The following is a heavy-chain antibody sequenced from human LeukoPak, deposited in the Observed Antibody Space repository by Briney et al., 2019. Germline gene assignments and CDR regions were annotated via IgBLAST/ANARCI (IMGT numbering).Heavy chain of an antibody. J-gene: IGHJ4*01. Sequence: GGSLRLSCAASGFNFIDYSMNWVRQAPGKGLEWISYIGISSGNTKYADSVKGRFTISRDKARNSLYLQMNSLRVEDTAAYYCARDHRYAFDNWGHGTLVTVSS. CDR2: IGISSGNT. V-gene: IGHV3-48*01. CDR3: ARDHRYAFDN. CDR1: GFNFIDYS. D-gene: IGHD5-12*01.